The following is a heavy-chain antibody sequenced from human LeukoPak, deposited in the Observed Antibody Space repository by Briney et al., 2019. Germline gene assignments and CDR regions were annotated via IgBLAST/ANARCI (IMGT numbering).Heavy chain of an antibody. J-gene: IGHJ5*02. CDR2: VYYSGST. D-gene: IGHD2-15*01. Sequence: SETPSLTCTVSGGSISSRGFFWGWIRQPPGKGPEWIGSVYYSGSTYYNSSLKSRVTISVDTSKNHFSLKLSSVTAADTAVYFCARLSCSDTICPTLPYNHFDPWGQGILVIVSS. CDR1: GGSISSRGFF. CDR3: ARLSCSDTICPTLPYNHFDP. V-gene: IGHV4-39*01.